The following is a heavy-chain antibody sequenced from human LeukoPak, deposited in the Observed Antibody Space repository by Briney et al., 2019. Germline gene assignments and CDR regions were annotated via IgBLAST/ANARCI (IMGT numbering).Heavy chain of an antibody. J-gene: IGHJ4*02. V-gene: IGHV4-31*03. Sequence: SETLSLTCTVSGGSISSGGYYWSWIRQHPGKGLEWIGYIYYSGSTYYNPSLKSRVTISVDTSKNQFSLKLSSVTAADTAVYYCARTHSSVYYTGIHFDYWGQGTLVTVSS. CDR3: ARTHSSVYYTGIHFDY. CDR1: GGSISSGGYY. CDR2: IYYSGST. D-gene: IGHD3-22*01.